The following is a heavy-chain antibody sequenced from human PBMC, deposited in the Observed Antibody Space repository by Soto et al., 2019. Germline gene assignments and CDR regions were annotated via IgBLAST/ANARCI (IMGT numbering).Heavy chain of an antibody. D-gene: IGHD1-7*01. J-gene: IGHJ4*02. CDR3: ARGGRGNWNYDND. CDR2: IYHSGTT. Sequence: SETLSLTCTVSGVSISSSSYYWGWIRQPPGKGLEWIGSIYHSGTTYYNPSLQSRVTISVDTSKSQFSLKLSSVTAADTAVYYCARGGRGNWNYDNDRGQGTLVTVSS. CDR1: GVSISSSSYY. V-gene: IGHV4-39*07.